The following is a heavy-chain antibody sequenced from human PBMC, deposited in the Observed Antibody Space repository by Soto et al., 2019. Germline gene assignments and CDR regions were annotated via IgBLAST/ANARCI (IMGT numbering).Heavy chain of an antibody. V-gene: IGHV1-69*17. D-gene: IGHD3-16*01. J-gene: IGHJ4*02. CDR3: ARESLGAKGADH. CDR2: IIPIIGVT. CDR1: GDTFNSYV. Sequence: QVQLVQSGAEVKRPGSSVKVSCESSGDTFNSYVISWVRQAPGQGLEWMGGIIPIIGVTHYAQKFQGRVTISALSSTGTAYMAFTNLGSEDTALYYCARESLGAKGADHWGQGPLVTVSS.